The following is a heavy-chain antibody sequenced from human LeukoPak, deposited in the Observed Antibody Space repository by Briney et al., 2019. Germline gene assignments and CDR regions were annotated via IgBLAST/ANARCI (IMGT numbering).Heavy chain of an antibody. V-gene: IGHV3-23*01. CDR3: AKRGVVIRVILVGFHKEAYYFDS. J-gene: IGHJ4*02. CDR1: GITLSNYG. Sequence: GGSLRLSCAVSGITLSNYGMSWVRQAPGKGREWVAGLGGSGGGTNYADSVRGRFIISRDNSKDILYLQMNSLTAEDTAVYFCAKRGVVIRVILVGFHKEAYYFDSWGQGALVTVSS. D-gene: IGHD2-21*01. CDR2: LGGSGGGT.